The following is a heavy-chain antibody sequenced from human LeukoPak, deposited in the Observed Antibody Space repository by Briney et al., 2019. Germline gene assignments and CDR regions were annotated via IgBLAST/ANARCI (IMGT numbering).Heavy chain of an antibody. CDR2: MNPNSGNT. CDR1: GYTFTSYD. Sequence: ASVKVSCKASGYTFTSYDINWVRQATGQGLEWMGWMNPNSGNTGYAQKFQGRVTITRNTSISTAYMELSSLRSEDTAVYDCARGGLRTKTKFWSGYYYYYYMDVWGKGTTVTVSS. J-gene: IGHJ6*03. D-gene: IGHD3-3*01. CDR3: ARGGLRTKTKFWSGYYYYYYMDV. V-gene: IGHV1-8*03.